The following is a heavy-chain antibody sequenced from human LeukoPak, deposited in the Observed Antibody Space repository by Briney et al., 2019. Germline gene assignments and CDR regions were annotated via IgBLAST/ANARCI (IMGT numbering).Heavy chain of an antibody. J-gene: IGHJ3*02. V-gene: IGHV5-51*01. CDR3: ARQSVVGGQGNAFDI. Sequence: GESLKISCQGSGYSFTSYWIGWVRQMPGTGLEWMGIIYPGDSDTIYSPSFQGQVTISADKSISTAYLQWSSLKASDTAIYYCARQSVVGGQGNAFDIWGQGTMVTVSS. D-gene: IGHD2-15*01. CDR1: GYSFTSYW. CDR2: IYPGDSDT.